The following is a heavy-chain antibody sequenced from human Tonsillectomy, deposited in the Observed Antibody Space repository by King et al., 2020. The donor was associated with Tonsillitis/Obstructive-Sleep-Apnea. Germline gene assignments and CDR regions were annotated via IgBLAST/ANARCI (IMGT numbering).Heavy chain of an antibody. CDR3: ARGNNYFDY. V-gene: IGHV4-59*01. Sequence: MQLQESGPGLVKPSETLSLTCTVSCASISSYYWSWIRQPPGKGLEWIGYIYYNGSSNYSPSLKSRVTMSVDTSKNQFSLKLSSVTAADTAVYYCARGNNYFDYWGQGTLVTVSS. J-gene: IGHJ4*02. CDR1: CASISSYY. D-gene: IGHD1/OR15-1a*01. CDR2: IYYNGSS.